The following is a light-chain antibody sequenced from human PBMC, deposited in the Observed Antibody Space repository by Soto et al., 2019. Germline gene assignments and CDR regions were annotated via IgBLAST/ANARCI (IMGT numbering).Light chain of an antibody. CDR3: QQYHSYPAS. Sequence: DIQMTQSPSSLSASVGDRVTITCRASQGISSFLAWFQQKPGKAPKSLIYDACTLQSGVSSRFSGSGSDTHFTLTIRSLQPEDFATYYCQQYHSYPASFGQGTKVEIK. V-gene: IGKV1-16*01. CDR1: QGISSF. J-gene: IGKJ1*01. CDR2: DAC.